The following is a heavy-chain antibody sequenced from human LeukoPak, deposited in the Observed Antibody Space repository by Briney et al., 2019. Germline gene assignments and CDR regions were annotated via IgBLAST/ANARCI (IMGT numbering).Heavy chain of an antibody. CDR1: GGSTSSGGYS. Sequence: SQTLSLTCAVSGGSTSSGGYSWSWIRQPPGKGLEWIGYIYHSGSTYYNPSLKSRVTISVDRSKNQFSLKLSSVTAADTAVYYCARGSGSYEGSYFDYWGQGTLVTVSS. V-gene: IGHV4-30-2*01. CDR3: ARGSGSYEGSYFDY. J-gene: IGHJ4*02. CDR2: IYHSGST. D-gene: IGHD1-26*01.